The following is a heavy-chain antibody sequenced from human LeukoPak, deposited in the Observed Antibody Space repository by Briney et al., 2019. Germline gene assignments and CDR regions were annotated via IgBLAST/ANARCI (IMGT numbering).Heavy chain of an antibody. CDR3: ARHGRSYTPGITAAGLDY. J-gene: IGHJ4*02. Sequence: SETLSLTCTVSGGSISTNIYYWDYIRQPPGKGLEWIGSLLYSGSTYYNPSLKSRVTISVDTSKNQFSLQLSSVTAADTAVYYCARHGRSYTPGITAAGLDYWGQGALVTVSS. V-gene: IGHV4-39*01. CDR2: LLYSGST. CDR1: GGSISTNIYY. D-gene: IGHD6-13*01.